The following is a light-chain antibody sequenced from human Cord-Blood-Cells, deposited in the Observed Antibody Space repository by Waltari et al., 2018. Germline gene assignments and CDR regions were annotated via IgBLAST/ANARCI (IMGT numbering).Light chain of an antibody. CDR1: SSDGGSYNL. Sequence: QSALTQPASVSGSPGKSITISCTGTSSDGGSYNLVSWYQQHPGKAPKPMIYEGSKRPSGVSNRFSGSKSGNTASLTISGLQAEDEADYYCCSYAGSSTWVFGGGTKLTVL. V-gene: IGLV2-23*01. CDR2: EGS. CDR3: CSYAGSSTWV. J-gene: IGLJ3*02.